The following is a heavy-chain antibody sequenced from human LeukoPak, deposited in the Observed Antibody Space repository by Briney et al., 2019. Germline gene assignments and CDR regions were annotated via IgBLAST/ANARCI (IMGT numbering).Heavy chain of an antibody. Sequence: SQTLSLTCAVSGGSISSGGYSWSWIRQPPGKGLEWIGYIYYSGSTNYNPSLKSRVTISVDTSKNQFSLKLSSVTAADTAVYYCARVPGPNWFDPWGQGTLVTVSS. CDR2: IYYSGST. V-gene: IGHV4-30-4*07. J-gene: IGHJ5*02. CDR3: ARVPGPNWFDP. CDR1: GGSISSGGYS.